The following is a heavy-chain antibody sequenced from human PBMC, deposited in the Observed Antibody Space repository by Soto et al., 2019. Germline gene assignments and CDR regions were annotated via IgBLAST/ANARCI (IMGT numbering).Heavy chain of an antibody. D-gene: IGHD6-19*01. CDR2: VYYNWSN. CDR3: ARSVAVPGAHIDY. J-gene: IGHJ4*02. CDR1: SCSISGSY. Sequence: PSETLSLKCIISSCSISGSYWSWIRHSPGKGLEWLSYVYYNWSNHYSPSLGSRVSISVDTSKNEFSLRLSSVTAADTAVYFCARSVAVPGAHIDYWGQGTQVTVSS. V-gene: IGHV4-59*01.